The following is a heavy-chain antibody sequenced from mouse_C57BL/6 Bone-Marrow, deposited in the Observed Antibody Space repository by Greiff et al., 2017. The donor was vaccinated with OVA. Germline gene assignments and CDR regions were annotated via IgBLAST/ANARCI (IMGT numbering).Heavy chain of an antibody. CDR1: GYTFTSYW. J-gene: IGHJ3*01. CDR2: IHPNSGST. D-gene: IGHD2-5*01. CDR3: ARADYSNYGGLRFAY. Sequence: VQLQQPGAELVKPGASVKLSCKASGYTFTSYWMHWVKQRPGQGLEWIGMIHPNSGSTNYNEKFKSKATLTVDKSSSTAYMQLSSLTSEDSAVYYCARADYSNYGGLRFAYWGQGTLVTVSA. V-gene: IGHV1-64*01.